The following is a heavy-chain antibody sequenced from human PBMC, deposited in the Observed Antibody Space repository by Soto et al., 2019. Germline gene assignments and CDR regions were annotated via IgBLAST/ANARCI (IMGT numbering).Heavy chain of an antibody. CDR1: GYTFTSYD. J-gene: IGHJ5*02. CDR2: MNPNSGNT. D-gene: IGHD6-19*01. V-gene: IGHV1-8*01. Sequence: GASVKVSCKASGYTFTSYDINWVRQATGQGLEWMGWMNPNSGNTGYAQKFQDRVTMTRNTSISTAYMELSSLRSEDTAVYYCARGLGIAVAGRNWFDPWGQGTLVTVSS. CDR3: ARGLGIAVAGRNWFDP.